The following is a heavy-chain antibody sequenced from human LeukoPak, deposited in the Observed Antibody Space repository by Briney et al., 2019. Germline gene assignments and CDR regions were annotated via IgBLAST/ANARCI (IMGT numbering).Heavy chain of an antibody. CDR3: ARWDDSAWGFGN. D-gene: IGHD6-19*01. V-gene: IGHV4-59*08. J-gene: IGHJ4*02. CDR1: GGSISSYY. Sequence: SETLSLTCTVSGGSISSYYWSWIRQPSGKGLEWIGYIYYSGSTNYNPSLKSRVTISVDTSKNQFSLKLSSVTAADTAVYYCARWDDSAWGFGNWGPGTLVTVSS. CDR2: IYYSGST.